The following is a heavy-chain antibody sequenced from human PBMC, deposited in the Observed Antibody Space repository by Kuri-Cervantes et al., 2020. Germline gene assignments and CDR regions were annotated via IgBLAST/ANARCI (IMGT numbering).Heavy chain of an antibody. J-gene: IGHJ3*02. CDR1: GGTFSSYA. D-gene: IGHD3-10*01. Sequence: ASVKVSCKASGGTFSSYAISWVRQAPGQGLEWMGWISAFDGKTKFAQRLQGRVTMTTDTSTSTAYMELRSLTSDDTAMYYCARDQYYYGSGSYYSYDAFDIWGQGTMVTVSS. V-gene: IGHV1-18*01. CDR3: ARDQYYYGSGSYYSYDAFDI. CDR2: ISAFDGKT.